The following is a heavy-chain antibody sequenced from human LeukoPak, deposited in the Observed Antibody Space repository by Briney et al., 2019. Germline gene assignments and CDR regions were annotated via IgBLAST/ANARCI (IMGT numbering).Heavy chain of an antibody. Sequence: ASVKVSCKASGYTFTSYGISWVRQAPGQGLEWMGWISAYNGNTNYAQKLQGRVTMTTDTSTSTAYMELRSLRSDDTAVYCCARETTVDYYYYGMDVWGQGTTVTVSS. CDR1: GYTFTSYG. J-gene: IGHJ6*02. CDR2: ISAYNGNT. CDR3: ARETTVDYYYYGMDV. V-gene: IGHV1-18*01. D-gene: IGHD4-11*01.